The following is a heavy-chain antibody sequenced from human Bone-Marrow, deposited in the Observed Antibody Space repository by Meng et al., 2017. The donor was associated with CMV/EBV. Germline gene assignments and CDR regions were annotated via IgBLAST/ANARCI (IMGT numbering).Heavy chain of an antibody. V-gene: IGHV3-21*01. J-gene: IGHJ6*02. Sequence: GGSLRLSCAASGFTFSSYSMNWVRQAPGKGLEWVSSISSSSSYIYYADSVKGRFTISRDNAKNSLYLQMNSLRAEDTAVDYCARAYCSSTSCFRDYYYGMDVWGQGTTVTVSS. CDR1: GFTFSSYS. D-gene: IGHD2-2*01. CDR3: ARAYCSSTSCFRDYYYGMDV. CDR2: ISSSSSYI.